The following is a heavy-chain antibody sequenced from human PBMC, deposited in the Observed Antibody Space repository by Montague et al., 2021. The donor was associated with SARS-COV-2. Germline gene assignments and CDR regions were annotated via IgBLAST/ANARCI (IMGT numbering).Heavy chain of an antibody. D-gene: IGHD3-9*01. V-gene: IGHV2-70*04. Sequence: PALVKPTQTLTLTCTFSGFSLSTSGMRASWIRQPPGKALEWLARTDWDDDKFYSTSLKTRLTISKDTSKNQVVLTMTNMDTVDTATYYCARSYYDILTAYYTPFDYWGQGTLVTVSS. CDR3: ARSYYDILTAYYTPFDY. CDR2: TDWDDDK. J-gene: IGHJ4*02. CDR1: GFSLSTSGMR.